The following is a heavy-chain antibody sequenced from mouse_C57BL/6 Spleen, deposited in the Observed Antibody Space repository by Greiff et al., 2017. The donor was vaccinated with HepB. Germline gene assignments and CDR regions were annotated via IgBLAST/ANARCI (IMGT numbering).Heavy chain of an antibody. Sequence: LQQSGAELVRPGSSVKLSCKDSSFAFMASAMHWVKQRPGHGLEWIGSFTMYRDATEYSENFKGKATLTANTSSSTAYMELSSLTSEDSAVYYCARESDGGFAYWGQGTLVTVSA. D-gene: IGHD2-13*01. CDR2: FTMYRDAT. V-gene: IGHV1-49*01. CDR3: ARESDGGFAY. J-gene: IGHJ3*01. CDR1: SFAFMASA.